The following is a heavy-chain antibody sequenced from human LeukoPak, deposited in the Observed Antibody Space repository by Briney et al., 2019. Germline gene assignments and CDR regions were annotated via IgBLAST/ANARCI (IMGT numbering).Heavy chain of an antibody. D-gene: IGHD1-1*01. J-gene: IGHJ4*02. CDR2: ISASGSNI. V-gene: IGHV3-48*01. CDR3: VRAKGTYFDF. CDR1: GFPFSSYS. Sequence: GGSLRLSCAASGFPFSSYSMNWVRQAPGKGLEWVSYISASGSNIYYLDAVKGRFTVSRDNAMNSLFPQMNRPRAEDTAIYYCVRAKGTYFDFWGQGTLVTVSS.